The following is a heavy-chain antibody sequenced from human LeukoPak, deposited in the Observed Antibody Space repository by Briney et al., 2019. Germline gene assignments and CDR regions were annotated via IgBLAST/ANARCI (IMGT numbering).Heavy chain of an antibody. CDR3: ARAEGSTIFGVVTNLYYFDY. CDR2: INPNSGGT. CDR1: GYTFTGYY. D-gene: IGHD3-3*01. J-gene: IGHJ4*02. V-gene: IGHV1-2*06. Sequence: ASVKVSCKASGYTFTGYYMHWVRQAPGQGLEWMGRINPNSGGTNYAQKFQGRVTMTRDTSISTAYMELSRLRSDDTAVYYCARAEGSTIFGVVTNLYYFDYWGPGTLVTVSS.